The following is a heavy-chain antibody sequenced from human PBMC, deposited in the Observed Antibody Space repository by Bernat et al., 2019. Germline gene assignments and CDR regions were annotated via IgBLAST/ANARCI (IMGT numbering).Heavy chain of an antibody. CDR2: IYYSGST. CDR3: ERHLEY. D-gene: IGHD3-3*01. J-gene: IGHJ4*02. Sequence: LQLQESGPGLVKPSETLSLTCTVSGGSISSSSYYWGWIRQPPGTGLEWIGSIYYSGSTCYNPSLKIRVTISVDTSKNQFSLTLSYVTAADTAVYYCERHLEYWGQGTLVTVSS. CDR1: GGSISSSSYY. V-gene: IGHV4-39*01.